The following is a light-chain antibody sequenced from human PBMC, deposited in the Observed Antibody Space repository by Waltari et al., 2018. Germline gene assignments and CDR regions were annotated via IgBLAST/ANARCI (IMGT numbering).Light chain of an antibody. CDR3: QHYLRLPVT. Sequence: EIVLTQSPGTLSLSLGERATVSCRTSQSVSRALAWYQQKPCQAPRLLIYGASTRATGIPDRVSGSGSGTDFSLTISRLEPDDFAVYYCQHYLRLPVTFGQGTTVEI. CDR1: QSVSRA. J-gene: IGKJ1*01. CDR2: GAS. V-gene: IGKV3-20*01.